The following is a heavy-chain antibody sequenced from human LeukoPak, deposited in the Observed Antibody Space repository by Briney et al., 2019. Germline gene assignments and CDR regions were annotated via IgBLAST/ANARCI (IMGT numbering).Heavy chain of an antibody. CDR3: AKDYSSSSDYFDF. D-gene: IGHD6-13*01. J-gene: IGHJ4*02. V-gene: IGHV3-30*18. CDR1: GVTFSTYG. CDR2: ISYDGSNK. Sequence: GGSLRLSCAVSGVTFSTYGMHWVRQAPGKGLEWVAFISYDGSNKYYADSVKGRFTISRDNSKNTLYLEMNSLRPEDTALYCCAKDYSSSSDYFDFWGQGTLVTVPS.